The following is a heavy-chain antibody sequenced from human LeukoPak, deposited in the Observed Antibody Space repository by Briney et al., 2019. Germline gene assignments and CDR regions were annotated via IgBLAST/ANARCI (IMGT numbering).Heavy chain of an antibody. CDR3: ARDWNFGAFDI. J-gene: IGHJ3*02. V-gene: IGHV4-30-2*01. CDR1: GGSISSGGYY. CDR2: IYHSGST. Sequence: MSSETLSLTCTVSGGSISSGGYYWSWIRQPPGKGLEWIGYIYHSGSTYYNPSLKSRVTISVDRSKNQFSLKLSSVTAADTAVYYCARDWNFGAFDIWGQGTMVTVSS. D-gene: IGHD1-7*01.